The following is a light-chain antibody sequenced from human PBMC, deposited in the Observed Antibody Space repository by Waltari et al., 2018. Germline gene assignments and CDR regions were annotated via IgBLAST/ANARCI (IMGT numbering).Light chain of an antibody. CDR3: TLYMGSGIHGL. CDR2: STN. Sequence: TVVTQEPSLSVSPGGTVTLTCGLSSGSVSTSNYPSWYQQTPGQAPRMLIYSTNTRPSGVPDRFSGSILGNKAALTITGAQADDESDYYCTLYMGSGIHGLFGGGTRLTVL. CDR1: SGSVSTSNY. V-gene: IGLV8-61*01. J-gene: IGLJ2*01.